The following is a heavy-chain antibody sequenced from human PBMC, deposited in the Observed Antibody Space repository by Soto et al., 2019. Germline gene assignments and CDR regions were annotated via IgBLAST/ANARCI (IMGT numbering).Heavy chain of an antibody. CDR2: ISGYNGDT. Sequence: QGQLVQSGGEVKKPGASVKVSSKASGYTFTRYGISWVRQAPGQGLEWMGWISGYNGDTKYAQKFQGRVTMTVDTSTTTAYMELRSLTSDDRAVYYCAKNGQPPYYYYGMDVWGQGTTVTVSS. D-gene: IGHD2-8*01. J-gene: IGHJ6*02. CDR1: GYTFTRYG. V-gene: IGHV1-18*01. CDR3: AKNGQPPYYYYGMDV.